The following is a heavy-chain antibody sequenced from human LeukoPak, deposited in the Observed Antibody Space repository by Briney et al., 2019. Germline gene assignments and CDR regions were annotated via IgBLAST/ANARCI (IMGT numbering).Heavy chain of an antibody. J-gene: IGHJ4*02. CDR3: AKEPRDCTGGTCPSAGGYYFDS. V-gene: IGHV4-34*01. CDR2: INHSGST. D-gene: IGHD2-8*02. Sequence: SETLSLTCAVYGGSFSGYYWSWIRQPPGKGLEWIGEINHSGSTNYNPSLKSRVTISVDTSKNQFSLKLSSVTAADTAVYYCAKEPRDCTGGTCPSAGGYYFDSWGQGNLVAVSS. CDR1: GGSFSGYY.